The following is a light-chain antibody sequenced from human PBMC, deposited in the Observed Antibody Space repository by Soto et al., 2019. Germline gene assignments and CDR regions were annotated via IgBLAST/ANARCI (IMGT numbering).Light chain of an antibody. V-gene: IGKV2-28*01. CDR3: VQALQSLGT. Sequence: DSVMTQSPLSLPVTPGEPASISCRSSQSLLHSNGYNYLDWYLQKPGQSPQLLIYLGSNRASGVPDRFSGSGSGTDFTLKISRVEAEDVGVYYCVQALQSLGTFGQGNKVEIK. J-gene: IGKJ1*01. CDR2: LGS. CDR1: QSLLHSNGYNY.